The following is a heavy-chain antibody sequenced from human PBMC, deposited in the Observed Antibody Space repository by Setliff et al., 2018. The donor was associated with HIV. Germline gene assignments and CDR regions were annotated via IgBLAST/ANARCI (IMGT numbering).Heavy chain of an antibody. V-gene: IGHV4-38-2*01. CDR3: ARHYPRSDDAFDI. Sequence: SETLSLTCVVSGYSISRGYYWGWIRQPPGKGLEWIGSIYHSGSTYYNPSLKSRVSISVDTSKNQFSLRLSSVTAADTAVYYCARHYPRSDDAFDIWGQGTMVTVSS. CDR1: GYSISRGYY. J-gene: IGHJ3*02. D-gene: IGHD6-19*01. CDR2: IYHSGST.